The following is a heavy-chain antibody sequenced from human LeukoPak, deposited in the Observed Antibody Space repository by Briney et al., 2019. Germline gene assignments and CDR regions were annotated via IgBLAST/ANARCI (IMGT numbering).Heavy chain of an antibody. CDR3: ARNDILTGGFDY. D-gene: IGHD3-9*01. J-gene: IGHJ4*02. CDR2: ISYDGSNK. V-gene: IGHV3-30-3*01. CDR1: GFTFSSYA. Sequence: GRSLRPSCAASGFTFSSYAMHWVRQAPGKGLEWVAVISYDGSNKYYADSVKGRFTISRDNSKNTLYPQMNSLRAEDTAVYYCARNDILTGGFDYWGQGTLVTVSS.